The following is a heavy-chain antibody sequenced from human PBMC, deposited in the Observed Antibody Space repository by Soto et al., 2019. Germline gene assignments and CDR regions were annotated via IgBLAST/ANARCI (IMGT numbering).Heavy chain of an antibody. Sequence: GGSLRLSCAASGITFSGYAMTWVRQAPGKGPEWVSVISGSGGTTYYADSVKGRSTISRDNSKNTLDLQMNSLRVEDTAVYYCAKVRGYSSAYGMDVWGQGTTVTVSS. CDR2: ISGSGGTT. J-gene: IGHJ6*02. V-gene: IGHV3-23*01. CDR1: GITFSGYA. D-gene: IGHD3-10*01. CDR3: AKVRGYSSAYGMDV.